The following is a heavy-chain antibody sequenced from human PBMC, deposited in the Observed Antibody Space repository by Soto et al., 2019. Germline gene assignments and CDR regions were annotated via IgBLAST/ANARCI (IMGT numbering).Heavy chain of an antibody. Sequence: QVQLQQWGAGLLKPSETLSLTCAVYGGSFSGYYWSWIRQPPGKGLEWIGEINHSGSTNYNPSLKSRVTISVDTSKNQFSLKLSSVTAADTAVYYCARGRYYYGSGSYSELRHWGQGTLVTVSS. D-gene: IGHD3-10*01. CDR1: GGSFSGYY. CDR2: INHSGST. J-gene: IGHJ4*02. CDR3: ARGRYYYGSGSYSELRH. V-gene: IGHV4-34*01.